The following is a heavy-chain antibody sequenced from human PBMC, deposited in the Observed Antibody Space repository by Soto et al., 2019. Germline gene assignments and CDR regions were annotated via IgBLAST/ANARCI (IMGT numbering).Heavy chain of an antibody. V-gene: IGHV3-9*01. CDR1: GLNFDDFA. CDR3: AKRRYDFWSPYYFDS. CDR2: ITWNSRVL. Sequence: LRLSCVGTGLNFDDFAMHWVRQAPGKGLEWVSGITWNSRVLAYADSVKGRFTISRDNARNSLYLQMDSLRDEDTALYYCAKRRYDFWSPYYFDSWGQGTLVTVSS. D-gene: IGHD3-3*01. J-gene: IGHJ4*02.